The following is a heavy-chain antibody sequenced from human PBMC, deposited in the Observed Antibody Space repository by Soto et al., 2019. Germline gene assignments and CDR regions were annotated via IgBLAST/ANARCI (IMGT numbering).Heavy chain of an antibody. D-gene: IGHD6-6*01. Sequence: SVKVSCKASGGTFSSYAISWVRQAPGQGLEWMGGIIPIFGTANYAQKFQGRVTITADESTSTAYMELSSLRSEDKAVYYCARVSEQLATNWFDPWGQGTLVTVSS. V-gene: IGHV1-69*13. CDR2: IIPIFGTA. CDR3: ARVSEQLATNWFDP. CDR1: GGTFSSYA. J-gene: IGHJ5*02.